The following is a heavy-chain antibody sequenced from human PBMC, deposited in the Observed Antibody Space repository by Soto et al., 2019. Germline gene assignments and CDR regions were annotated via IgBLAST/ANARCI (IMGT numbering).Heavy chain of an antibody. J-gene: IGHJ3*02. CDR2: IYYSGST. V-gene: IGHV4-61*01. CDR1: GGSVSSGSYY. D-gene: IGHD3-22*01. Sequence: PSETLSLTCTVSGGSVSSGSYYWSWIRQPPGKGLEWIGYIYYSGSTNYNPSLKSRVTISVDTSKNQFSLKLSSVTAADTGVYYCARRSRVVVITPHGAFDIWGQGTMVTVSS. CDR3: ARRSRVVVITPHGAFDI.